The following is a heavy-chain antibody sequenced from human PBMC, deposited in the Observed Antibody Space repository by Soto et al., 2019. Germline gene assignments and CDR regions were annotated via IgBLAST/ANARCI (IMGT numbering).Heavy chain of an antibody. CDR3: AKDAFSRRGYSYGYLAY. V-gene: IGHV3-23*01. CDR2: ISGSGGST. D-gene: IGHD5-18*01. CDR1: GFPFSSYA. J-gene: IGHJ4*02. Sequence: GGSLRLSCAASGFPFSSYAMSWVRQAPGKGLEWVSAISGSGGSTYYADSVKGRFTISRDNSKNTLYLQMNSLRAEDTAVYYCAKDAFSRRGYSYGYLAYWGQGTLVTVSS.